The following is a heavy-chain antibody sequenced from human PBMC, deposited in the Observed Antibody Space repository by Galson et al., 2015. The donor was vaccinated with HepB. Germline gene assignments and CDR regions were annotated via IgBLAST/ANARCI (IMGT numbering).Heavy chain of an antibody. CDR1: GYTFTSYD. Sequence: SVKVSCKASGYTFTSYDINWVRQATGQGLEWMGWMNPNSGNTGYAQKFQGRVTMTRNTSISTAYMELSSLRSEDTAVYYCARGGGYDFWSGYSTPNWFDPWGQGTLVTVSS. CDR2: MNPNSGNT. J-gene: IGHJ5*02. D-gene: IGHD3-3*01. CDR3: ARGGGYDFWSGYSTPNWFDP. V-gene: IGHV1-8*01.